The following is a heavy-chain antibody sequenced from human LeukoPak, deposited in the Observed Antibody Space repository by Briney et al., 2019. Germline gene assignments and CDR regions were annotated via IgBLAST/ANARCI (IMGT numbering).Heavy chain of an antibody. CDR2: INSNSGDT. Sequence: GASVTVSCNSSGYTFTGYYIHWVRQAPGQGLEWMGSINSNSGDTNYAQKFQGSVTTTRDTSISTAYMELSSLRSDGTAIYYCAREGSSGWYYFDVWGRGTLVTVSS. CDR3: AREGSSGWYYFDV. V-gene: IGHV1-2*02. D-gene: IGHD6-19*01. CDR1: GYTFTGYY. J-gene: IGHJ2*01.